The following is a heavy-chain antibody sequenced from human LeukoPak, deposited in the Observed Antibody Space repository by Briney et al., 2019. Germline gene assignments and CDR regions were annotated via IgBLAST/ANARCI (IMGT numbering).Heavy chain of an antibody. V-gene: IGHV3-9*01. J-gene: IGHJ6*02. CDR2: ISWNSGSI. CDR1: GFTFDDYA. CDR3: AKGNGRRYCSSTSCFVSYYYYYGMDV. D-gene: IGHD2-2*01. Sequence: GGFLRLSCAASGFTFDDYAMHWVRQAPGKGLEWVSGISWNSGSIGYADSVKGRFIISRDNAKNSLYLQMNSLRAEDTASYYCAKGNGRRYCSSTSCFVSYYYYYGMDVWGQGTTVTVSS.